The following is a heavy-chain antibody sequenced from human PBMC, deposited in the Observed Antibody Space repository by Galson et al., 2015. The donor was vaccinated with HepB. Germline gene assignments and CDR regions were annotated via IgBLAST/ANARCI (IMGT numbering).Heavy chain of an antibody. CDR2: ITGSGAYT. D-gene: IGHD4-17*01. CDR3: AKEDAKYGDVAF. V-gene: IGHV3-23*01. Sequence: SLRLSCAGSGFTLGDYAMTWVRQAPGKGLEWVASITGSGAYTKYADSVKGRFTISRDNSENMVLLQMSNLRAEDTALYYCAKEDAKYGDVAFWGQGTRVTVS. J-gene: IGHJ4*02. CDR1: GFTLGDYA.